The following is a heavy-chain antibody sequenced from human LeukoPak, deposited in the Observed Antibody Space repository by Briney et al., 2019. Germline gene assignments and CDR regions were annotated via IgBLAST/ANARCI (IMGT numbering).Heavy chain of an antibody. V-gene: IGHV4-39*01. J-gene: IGHJ4*02. CDR2: IYYSGST. D-gene: IGHD6-19*01. CDR3: ASLYSSGGFDF. CDR1: GGSISSSSYY. Sequence: SETLSLTCTVSGGSISSSSYYWGWIRQPPGKGLEWIGSIYYSGSTYYNPSLKSRVTISVDTSKNQFSLKLSSVTAADTAVYYCASLYSSGGFDFWGQGTLVTVSS.